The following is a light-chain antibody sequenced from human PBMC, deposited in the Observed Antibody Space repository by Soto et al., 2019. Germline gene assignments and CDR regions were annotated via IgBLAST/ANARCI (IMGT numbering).Light chain of an antibody. Sequence: QSVLTQPPSASGSPGQSVTISCTGTSSDVGGYNYVSWYQQHPGKVPKLMIYEVTKRPSGVPDRFSGSKSGNTASLTVSELQAEDEADYYCSSYAGTAYVFGTGTKVTVL. V-gene: IGLV2-8*01. CDR3: SSYAGTAYV. J-gene: IGLJ1*01. CDR2: EVT. CDR1: SSDVGGYNY.